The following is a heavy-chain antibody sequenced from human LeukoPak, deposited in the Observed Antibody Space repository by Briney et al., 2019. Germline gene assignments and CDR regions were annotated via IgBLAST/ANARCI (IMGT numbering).Heavy chain of an antibody. Sequence: GGSLRLSCAASGFSYSSYAMSWARQAPGKGLEWVSYISHSSRTIYYADSVKGRFTISRDNAKNSLYLQMNSLRAEDSAVYYCARDRLHYGEYEKTFDYWGQGTLVTVSS. CDR3: ARDRLHYGEYEKTFDY. CDR2: ISHSSRTI. CDR1: GFSYSSYA. D-gene: IGHD4-17*01. J-gene: IGHJ4*02. V-gene: IGHV3-48*01.